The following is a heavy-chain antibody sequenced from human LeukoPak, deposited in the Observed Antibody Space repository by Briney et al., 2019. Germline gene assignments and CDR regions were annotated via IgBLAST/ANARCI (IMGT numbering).Heavy chain of an antibody. V-gene: IGHV3-21*01. J-gene: IGHJ5*02. D-gene: IGHD3-10*01. CDR2: ISSSSSYI. CDR1: GFTFSSYS. CDR3: ARAPYYYGSGSYP. Sequence: GGSLRLSRAASGFTFSSYSMNWVRQAPGKGLEWVSSISSSSSYIYYADSVKGRFTISRDNAKNSLYLQMNSLRAEDTAVYYCARAPYYYGSGSYPWGQGTLVTVSS.